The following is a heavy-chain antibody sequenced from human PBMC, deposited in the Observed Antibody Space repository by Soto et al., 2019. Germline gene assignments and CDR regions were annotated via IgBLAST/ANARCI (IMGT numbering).Heavy chain of an antibody. CDR3: ASYSNYGTNWFDP. CDR1: GGTFSSYT. D-gene: IGHD4-4*01. Sequence: ASVKVSCKASGGTFSSYTISWVRQAPGQGLEWMGRIIPILGIANYAQKFQGRVTTTADKSTSTAYMELSSLRSEDTAVYYCASYSNYGTNWFDPWGQGTLVTVSS. V-gene: IGHV1-69*02. J-gene: IGHJ5*02. CDR2: IIPILGIA.